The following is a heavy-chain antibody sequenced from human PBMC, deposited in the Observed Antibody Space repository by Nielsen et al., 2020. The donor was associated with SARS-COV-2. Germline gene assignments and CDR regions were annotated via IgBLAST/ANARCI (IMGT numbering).Heavy chain of an antibody. Sequence: SETLPLTCAASGGSISSGGYSWSWIRQPPGKGLEWIGYIYHSGRTYYNPSLKSRVTISVDRSKNQFSLKLSSVTAADTAVYYCARGGRITFGGADDAFYIWGQGTMVTVSS. J-gene: IGHJ3*02. CDR3: ARGGRITFGGADDAFYI. CDR2: IYHSGRT. D-gene: IGHD3-16*01. V-gene: IGHV4-30-2*01. CDR1: GGSISSGGYS.